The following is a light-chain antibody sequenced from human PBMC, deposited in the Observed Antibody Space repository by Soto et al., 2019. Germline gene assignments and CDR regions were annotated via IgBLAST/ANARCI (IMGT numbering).Light chain of an antibody. CDR1: QGISNY. V-gene: IGKV1-27*01. J-gene: IGKJ1*01. CDR2: AAS. Sequence: DIQMTQSPSSLSASVGDRVTITCRASQGISNYLAWYQQKPGKVPKLLIYAASTLQSGVPSRFSGSGSGTDFTLTISSMKPEDVATYYCKKYNSAPRTFGKGTKVEIK. CDR3: KKYNSAPRT.